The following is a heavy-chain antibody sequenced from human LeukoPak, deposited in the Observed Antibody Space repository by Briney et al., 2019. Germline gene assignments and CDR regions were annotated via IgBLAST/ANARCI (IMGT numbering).Heavy chain of an antibody. CDR1: GFTFSSYS. CDR3: AREEYYDFWSGYSVXXDY. J-gene: IGHJ4*02. V-gene: IGHV3-48*01. D-gene: IGHD3-3*01. Sequence: PGGSLRLSCAASGFTFSSYSMNWVRQAPGKGLEWVSYISSSSSTIYYADSVKGRFTISRDNAKNSLYLQMNSLRAEDTAVYYCAREEYYDFWSGYSVXXDYWGQGTLVTVSS. CDR2: ISSSSSTI.